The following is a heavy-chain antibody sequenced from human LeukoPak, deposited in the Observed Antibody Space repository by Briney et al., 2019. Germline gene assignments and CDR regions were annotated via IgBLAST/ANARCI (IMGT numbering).Heavy chain of an antibody. CDR3: ASPSRYYDILTGSITLDY. CDR1: GGTFSSYA. D-gene: IGHD3-9*01. V-gene: IGHV1-69*05. Sequence: SVKVSCKASGGTFSSYAISWVRQAPGQGLEWMGGIIPIFGTANYAQKFQGRVTITTDESTSTAYMELSSLRSEDTAVYYCASPSRYYDILTGSITLDYWGQGTLVTVSS. J-gene: IGHJ4*02. CDR2: IIPIFGTA.